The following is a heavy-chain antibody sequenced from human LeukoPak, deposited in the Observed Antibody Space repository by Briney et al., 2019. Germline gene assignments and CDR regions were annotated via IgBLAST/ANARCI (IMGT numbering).Heavy chain of an antibody. D-gene: IGHD3-3*02. Sequence: GGSLRLSCAASGFISSQYGFNWVRQAPGKGLEWVSSIWSDSADIHYADSVKGRFTISRDNAKNSLYLQMNSLRAEDSAVYYCARDFFHSDISRPFDYWGQGTLVTVSS. CDR1: GFISSQYG. CDR3: ARDFFHSDISRPFDY. V-gene: IGHV3-21*01. CDR2: IWSDSADI. J-gene: IGHJ4*02.